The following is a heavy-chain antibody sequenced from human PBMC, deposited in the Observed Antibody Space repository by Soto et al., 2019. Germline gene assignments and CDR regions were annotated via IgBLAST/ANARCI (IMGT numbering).Heavy chain of an antibody. D-gene: IGHD6-13*01. J-gene: IGHJ4*02. Sequence: PSETLSLTCTVSGGSLSSYYWSWIRQPPGKGMEWIGYIYYSGSTTYNPSLKSRVSISVDTSKNQFSLKLSSVSAAYTDAYYCARRYSTHFDLCGQVTLGTVSS. CDR2: IYYSGST. CDR3: ARRYSTHFDL. V-gene: IGHV4-59*01. CDR1: GGSLSSYY.